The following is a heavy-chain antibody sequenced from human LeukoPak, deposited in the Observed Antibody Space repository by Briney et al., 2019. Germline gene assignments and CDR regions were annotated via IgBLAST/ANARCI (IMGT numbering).Heavy chain of an antibody. J-gene: IGHJ4*02. CDR3: TTGSSSWYRDYYFDY. Sequence: GGSLRLSCAASGFTFSNAWMSWVRQAPGKGLEWVGRIKSKTDGGTTDYAAPVKGRFTISRDDSKNTLYLQMNSLKTEDTAVYYCTTGSSSWYRDYYFDYWGQGTLVTVSS. CDR1: GFTFSNAW. D-gene: IGHD6-13*01. V-gene: IGHV3-15*01. CDR2: IKSKTDGGTT.